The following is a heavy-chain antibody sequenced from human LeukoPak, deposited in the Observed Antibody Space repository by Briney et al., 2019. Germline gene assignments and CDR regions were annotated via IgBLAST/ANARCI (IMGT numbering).Heavy chain of an antibody. V-gene: IGHV3-43*02. D-gene: IGHD3-9*01. CDR2: ISGDGGST. CDR1: GFTFDDYA. J-gene: IGHJ4*02. CDR3: AKDIRKDSYYDILTGTFDY. Sequence: AGGSLRLSCAASGFTFDDYAMHWVRQAPGKGLEWVSLISGDGGSTYYAVSVKGRFTISRDSSKNSLYLQMNSLRTEDTALYYCAKDIRKDSYYDILTGTFDYWGQGTLVTVSS.